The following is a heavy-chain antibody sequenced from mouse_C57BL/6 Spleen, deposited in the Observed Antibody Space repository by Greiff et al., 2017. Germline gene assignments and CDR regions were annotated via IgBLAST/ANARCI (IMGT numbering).Heavy chain of an antibody. J-gene: IGHJ2*01. D-gene: IGHD2-1*01. V-gene: IGHV1-76*01. CDR1: GYTFTDYY. Sequence: QVQLKESGAELVRPGASVKLSCKASGYTFTDYYINWVKQRPGQGLEWIARIYPGSGNTYYNEKFKGKATLTAEKSSSTAYMQLSSLTSEDSAVYFCARSGNYEDFDYWGQGTTLTVSS. CDR3: ARSGNYEDFDY. CDR2: IYPGSGNT.